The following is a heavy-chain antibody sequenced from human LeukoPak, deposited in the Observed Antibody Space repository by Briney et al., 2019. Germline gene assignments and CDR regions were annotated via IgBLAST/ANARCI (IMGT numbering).Heavy chain of an antibody. J-gene: IGHJ3*01. CDR3: TRDRGTTYASDV. CDR1: GGTFSSYA. Sequence: ASVKVSCKASGGTFSSYAISWVRQAPGQGLEWMGRINPNSGDTNLAQSFQDRVTMTRDTSISTAYMELRSLRSDDTAAYYCTRDRGTTYASDVWGQGTMVTVSS. D-gene: IGHD1-14*01. V-gene: IGHV1-2*06. CDR2: INPNSGDT.